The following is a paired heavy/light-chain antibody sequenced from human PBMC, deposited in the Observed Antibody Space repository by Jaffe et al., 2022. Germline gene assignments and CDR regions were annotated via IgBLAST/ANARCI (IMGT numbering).Heavy chain of an antibody. J-gene: IGHJ4*02. Sequence: EVQLVESGGGLVQPGGSLRLACAASGFTFSTYEMHWVRQAPGKGLECVSYISSTGTTIYYAASVKGRFTISRDNAKNSLYLQLNSLRAEDTAVYYCARVRGVSFDYWGQGTLVTVSS. CDR2: ISSTGTTI. CDR3: ARVRGVSFDY. CDR1: GFTFSTYE. V-gene: IGHV3-48*03. D-gene: IGHD3-10*01.
Light chain of an antibody. J-gene: IGLJ1*01. CDR2: EVS. Sequence: QSALTQPASVSGSPGQSITISCTGTTSDFTTYNYVSWYQQHPGKAPKLMIYEVSNRPSGVSHRFSGSKSGNTASLTISGLQAEDEADYYCSSYTTINTLPYVFGTGTKVTVL. CDR3: SSYTTINTLPYV. V-gene: IGLV2-14*01. CDR1: TSDFTTYNY.